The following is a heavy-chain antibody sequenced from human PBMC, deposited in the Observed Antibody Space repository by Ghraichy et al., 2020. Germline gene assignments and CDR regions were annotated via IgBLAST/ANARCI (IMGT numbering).Heavy chain of an antibody. CDR2: IRSKAYGGTT. Sequence: GESLNISCTASGFTFGDYAMSWFRQAPGKGLEWVGFIRSKAYGGTTEYAASVKGRFTISRDDSKSIAYLQMNSLKTEDTAVYYCTRDPGFGDHKDYWGQGTLVTISS. V-gene: IGHV3-49*03. D-gene: IGHD3-10*01. J-gene: IGHJ4*02. CDR1: GFTFGDYA. CDR3: TRDPGFGDHKDY.